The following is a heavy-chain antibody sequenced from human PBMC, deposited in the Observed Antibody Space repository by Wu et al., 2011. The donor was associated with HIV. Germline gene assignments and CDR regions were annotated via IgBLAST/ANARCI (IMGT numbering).Heavy chain of an antibody. CDR1: GYTFSSYG. Sequence: QVQLVQSGAEVKKPGASVKVSCKVSGYTFSSYGISWVRQAPGQGLEWMGLINPSGGSTSLAQKFQGRVTMTRDTSTSTVYMWLSSLRSEDTAMYYCARGLDGSASNELDYWGQGTLVTVSS. CDR3: ARGLDGSASNELDY. CDR2: INPSGGST. V-gene: IGHV1-46*01. D-gene: IGHD3-10*01. J-gene: IGHJ4*02.